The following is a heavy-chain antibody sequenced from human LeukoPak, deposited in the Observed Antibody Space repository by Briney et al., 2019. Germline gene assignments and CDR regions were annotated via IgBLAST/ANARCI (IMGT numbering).Heavy chain of an antibody. J-gene: IGHJ4*02. V-gene: IGHV4-38-2*02. D-gene: IGHD3-22*01. CDR3: AREDYYDSSGYYLDC. CDR1: GGSISSYY. CDR2: IYHSGST. Sequence: MASETLSLTCTVSGGSISSYYWGWIRQSPGKGLEWIGSIYHSGSTYYSPSLRSRITISVDTSKNQFSLKLSSVTAADTAVYYCAREDYYDSSGYYLDCWGQGTLVTVSS.